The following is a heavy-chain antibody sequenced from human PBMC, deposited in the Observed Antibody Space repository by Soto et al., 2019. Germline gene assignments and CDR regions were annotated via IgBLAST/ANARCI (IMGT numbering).Heavy chain of an antibody. CDR3: ASLSDDYGDYYYYYMDV. J-gene: IGHJ6*03. CDR2: IYYSGST. V-gene: IGHV4-39*01. D-gene: IGHD4-17*01. Sequence: SETLSLTCTVSGGSISSSSYYWGWIRQPPGKGLEWIGSIYYSGSTYYNPSLKSRVTISVDTSKNQFSLKLSSVTAADTAVYYCASLSDDYGDYYYYYMDVWGKGTTVTVSS. CDR1: GGSISSSSYY.